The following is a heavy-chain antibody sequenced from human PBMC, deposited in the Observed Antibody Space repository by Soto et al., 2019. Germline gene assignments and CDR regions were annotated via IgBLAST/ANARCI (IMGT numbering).Heavy chain of an antibody. Sequence: EVQLLESGGGLVQPGGSLRLSCAASGFTFSSYAMSWVRQAPGKGLEWVSAISGSGGSTYYADSVKGRFTNSRDNSKNTLYLQMNSLRAEDTAVYYCAKDVAVKYSSGWPYFDYWGQGTLVTVSS. D-gene: IGHD6-19*01. V-gene: IGHV3-23*01. J-gene: IGHJ4*02. CDR2: ISGSGGST. CDR1: GFTFSSYA. CDR3: AKDVAVKYSSGWPYFDY.